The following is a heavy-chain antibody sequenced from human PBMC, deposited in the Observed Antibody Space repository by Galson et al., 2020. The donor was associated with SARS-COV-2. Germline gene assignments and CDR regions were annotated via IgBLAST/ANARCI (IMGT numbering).Heavy chain of an antibody. V-gene: IGHV1-2*02. CDR3: AMPAYCSGGSCYGTYYYYGMDV. Sequence: ASVKVSCKASGYTFTGYYMHWVRQAPGQGLEWMGWINPNSGGTNYAQKFQGRVTMTRDTSISTAYMELSRLRSDDTAVYYCAMPAYCSGGSCYGTYYYYGMDVWGQGTTVTVSS. D-gene: IGHD2-15*01. CDR2: INPNSGGT. J-gene: IGHJ6*02. CDR1: GYTFTGYY.